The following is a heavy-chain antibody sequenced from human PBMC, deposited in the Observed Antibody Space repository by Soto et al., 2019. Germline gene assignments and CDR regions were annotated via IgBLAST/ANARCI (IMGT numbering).Heavy chain of an antibody. V-gene: IGHV3-74*01. CDR2: INSDGSST. Sequence: PGGSLRLSCAASGFTFSSYWMHWVRQAQGKGLVWVSRINSDGSSTSYADSVKGRFTISRDNAKNTLYLQMNSLRAEDTAVYYCARAPITSSPWGMDVWGQGTTVTVSS. D-gene: IGHD2-2*01. CDR1: GFTFSSYW. CDR3: ARAPITSSPWGMDV. J-gene: IGHJ6*02.